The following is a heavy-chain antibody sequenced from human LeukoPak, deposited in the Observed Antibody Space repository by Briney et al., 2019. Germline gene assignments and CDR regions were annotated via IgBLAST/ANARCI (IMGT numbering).Heavy chain of an antibody. D-gene: IGHD3-22*01. CDR1: GYTFTVYY. CDR2: INPNSGGT. CDR3: ARDPPEDDSSNYWTDY. J-gene: IGHJ4*02. Sequence: GASVKVSCKASGYTFTVYYMHWVRQAPGQGLEGMGRINPNSGGTNYAQKFQGRVTMTRDTSISTAYLELNRLRSDDTAVYYCARDPPEDDSSNYWTDYWGQGTLVTVSS. V-gene: IGHV1-2*06.